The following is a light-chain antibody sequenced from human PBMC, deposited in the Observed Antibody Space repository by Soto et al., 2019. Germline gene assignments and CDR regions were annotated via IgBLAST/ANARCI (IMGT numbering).Light chain of an antibody. CDR1: QSVSGSY. J-gene: IGKJ1*01. CDR2: GAS. V-gene: IGKV3-20*01. Sequence: EIVLTQSPGTLSLSPGERATLSCRASQSVSGSYLAWYQQKPGHAPRLLIYGASSRATAIPDRFSGSGSGTDFTLTISRLEPEDFAVYYCHQYGSSPQTFGQGAKVEIK. CDR3: HQYGSSPQT.